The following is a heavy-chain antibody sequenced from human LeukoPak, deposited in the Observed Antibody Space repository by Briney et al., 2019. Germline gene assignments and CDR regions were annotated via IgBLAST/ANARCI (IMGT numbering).Heavy chain of an antibody. D-gene: IGHD6-13*01. V-gene: IGHV3-53*01. CDR3: ASSSSSSSWYEAGYYYYYYYMDV. CDR2: IYSGGST. J-gene: IGHJ6*03. Sequence: VGSLRLSCAASGFTVSSNYMSWVRQAPGKGLEWVSVIYSGGSTYYADSVKGRFTISRDNSKNTLYLQMNSLRAEDTAVYYCASSSSSSSWYEAGYYYYYYYMDVWGKGTTVTVSS. CDR1: GFTVSSNY.